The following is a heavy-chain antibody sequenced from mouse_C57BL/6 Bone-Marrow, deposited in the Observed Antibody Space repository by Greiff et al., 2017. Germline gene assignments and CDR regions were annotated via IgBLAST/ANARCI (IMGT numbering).Heavy chain of an antibody. CDR1: GYAFSSSW. CDR3: SRDYGSSYWYFDV. J-gene: IGHJ1*03. D-gene: IGHD1-1*01. V-gene: IGHV1-82*01. Sequence: QVQLQQSGPELVKPGASVKISCKASGYAFSSSWMNWVKQRPGKGLEWIGRIYPGDGDTTYNGKFKGKATLTADKSSSTAYGQRSRLTSEDSAVDLCSRDYGSSYWYFDVWGKGTTVTVSS. CDR2: IYPGDGDT.